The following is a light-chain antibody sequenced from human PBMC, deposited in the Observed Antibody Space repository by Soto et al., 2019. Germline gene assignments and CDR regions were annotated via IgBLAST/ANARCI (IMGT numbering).Light chain of an antibody. CDR2: DAS. Sequence: EIVLTQSPATLSLSPGERATLSCRASQSVSSYLAWYQQKPGQAPRLLIYDASNSATGITARFSGSGSGTDFTLNISSLEPEDFAVEYCQQRSNLLTFGGGTKVEIK. J-gene: IGKJ4*01. CDR3: QQRSNLLT. V-gene: IGKV3-11*01. CDR1: QSVSSY.